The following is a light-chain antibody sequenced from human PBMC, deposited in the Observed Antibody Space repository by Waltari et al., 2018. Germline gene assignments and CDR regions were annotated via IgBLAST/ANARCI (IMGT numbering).Light chain of an antibody. CDR2: AAS. J-gene: IGKJ2*01. CDR1: QNITSY. CDR3: QRSYGTPPYT. Sequence: DIQMAQSPSSLSASVGDRVAITCRASQNITSYLNWHQQKPEKAPNLLIYAASTLERGVPSRFTGSGSGTDSTLTISVLQPEDFATYYCQRSYGTPPYTFGPGTKLEMK. V-gene: IGKV1-39*01.